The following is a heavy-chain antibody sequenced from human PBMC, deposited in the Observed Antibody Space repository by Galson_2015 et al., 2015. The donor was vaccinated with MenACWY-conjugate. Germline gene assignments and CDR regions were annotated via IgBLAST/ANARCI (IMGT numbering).Heavy chain of an antibody. CDR1: GFTSSIYD. V-gene: IGHV3-23*01. J-gene: IGHJ3*01. CDR2: IGASGAGRDT. D-gene: IGHD1-14*01. Sequence: SLRLSCAASGFTSSIYDMTWVRQAPGKGLDWVSSIGASGAGRDTYYADSVKGRFTVSRDNSKNMLYLQMSTLRVEDTAVYFCAKGWRNLDVWGQGTMVTVSS. CDR3: AKGWRNLDV.